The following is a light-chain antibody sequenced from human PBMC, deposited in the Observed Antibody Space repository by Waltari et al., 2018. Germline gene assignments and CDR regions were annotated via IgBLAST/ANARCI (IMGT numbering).Light chain of an antibody. CDR2: DVT. CDR3: FSFTPTSRLAM. J-gene: IGLJ3*02. V-gene: IGLV2-14*03. Sequence: QSALTQPASVSGSPGQSITISCTGTSNYIGGHDFVSWYQQHPGQAPKPLIYDVTKGASGISSRFSGSKSGNTASLTISGLQAEDEADYYCFSFTPTSRLAMFAGGTKLTV. CDR1: SNYIGGHDF.